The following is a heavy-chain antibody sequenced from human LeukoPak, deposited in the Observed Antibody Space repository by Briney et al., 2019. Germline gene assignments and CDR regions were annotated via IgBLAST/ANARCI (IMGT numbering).Heavy chain of an antibody. J-gene: IGHJ6*03. D-gene: IGHD2-8*01. V-gene: IGHV3-30*02. CDR3: AKGRRMAYYYMDV. CDR1: GFIFSNYG. Sequence: GGSLRLSCAASGFIFSNYGMHWVRQAPGKGLEWVAFIRYDGSNKYYADSVKGRFTISRDNSKNTLYLQMNSLRAEDTAVYYCAKGRRMAYYYMDVWGKGTTVTVSS. CDR2: IRYDGSNK.